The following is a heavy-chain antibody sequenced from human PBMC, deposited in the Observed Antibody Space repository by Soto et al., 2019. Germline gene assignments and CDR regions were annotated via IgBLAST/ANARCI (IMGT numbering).Heavy chain of an antibody. D-gene: IGHD1-26*01. V-gene: IGHV1-2*04. J-gene: IGHJ4*02. CDR3: ASAKTSGPGGGTTTSFDY. CDR2: INPNSGGT. CDR1: GYTFTGYY. Sequence: QVQLVQSGAEVKKPGASVKVSCKASGYTFTGYYMHWVRQAPGQGLEWMGWINPNSGGTNYAQKFQGWDTMTRDTSISTAYMELSRLRSDDTAVYYCASAKTSGPGGGTTTSFDYWGQGTLVTVSS.